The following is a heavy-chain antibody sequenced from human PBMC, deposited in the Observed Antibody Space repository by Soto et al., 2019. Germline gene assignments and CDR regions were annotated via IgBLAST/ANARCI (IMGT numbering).Heavy chain of an antibody. CDR3: AKDICTGGSCYSSYYYYMDA. J-gene: IGHJ6*03. CDR1: GFIFEDYA. D-gene: IGHD2-15*01. Sequence: GGSLRLSCAASGFIFEDYAMHWVRQAPGKGLEWVAGISWNSDNIDYADSVKGRFTISRDNAKNSLYLQMNSLRTEDTALYYCAKDICTGGSCYSSYYYYMDAWGKGTTVTVSS. V-gene: IGHV3-9*01. CDR2: ISWNSDNI.